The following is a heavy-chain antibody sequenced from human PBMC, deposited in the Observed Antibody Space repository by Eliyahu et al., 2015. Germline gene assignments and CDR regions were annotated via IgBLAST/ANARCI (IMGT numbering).Heavy chain of an antibody. Sequence: QVHLQQSGAGLLKPSETLSLTCGVXGAXIRXDYWSXVRQSPGKGLEWIGEKNHXPPTKYNPSLKSRVTISXDTSKNQFSLNMTSMTAEDTGVYFCAXANRQSGMDVWGQGTTVVVSS. CDR1: GAXIRXDY. V-gene: IGHV4-34*01. CDR3: AXANRQSGMDV. J-gene: IGHJ6*02. CDR2: KNHXPPT.